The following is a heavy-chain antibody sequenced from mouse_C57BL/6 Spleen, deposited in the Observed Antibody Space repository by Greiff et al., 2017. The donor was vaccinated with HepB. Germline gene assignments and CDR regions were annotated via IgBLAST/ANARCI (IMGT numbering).Heavy chain of an antibody. V-gene: IGHV3-6*01. CDR1: GYSITSGYY. CDR2: ISYDGSN. J-gene: IGHJ4*01. D-gene: IGHD1-1*01. Sequence: VQLKESGPGLVKPSQSLSLTCSVTGYSITSGYYWNWIRQFPGNKLEWMGYISYDGSNNYNPSLKNRISITRDTSKNQFFLKLNSVTTEDTATYYCARDQGTTVVAGNYAMDYWGQGTSATVSS. CDR3: ARDQGTTVVAGNYAMDY.